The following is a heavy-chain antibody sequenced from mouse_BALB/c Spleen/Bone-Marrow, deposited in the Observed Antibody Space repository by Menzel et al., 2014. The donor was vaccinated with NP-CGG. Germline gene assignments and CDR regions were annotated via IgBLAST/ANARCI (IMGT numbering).Heavy chain of an antibody. V-gene: IGHV5-4*02. CDR2: ISDGGSYT. CDR1: GFTFSDYY. CDR3: ARVSYDYLDY. D-gene: IGHD2-4*01. Sequence: DAQLAESGGGLEKPGGSPKLSCAASGFTFSDYYMYWVRQTPEKRLEWVATISDGGSYTYYPDSVKGRFTISRDNAKNNLYLQMSSLKSEDTAMYYCARVSYDYLDYWCQDTPLTLSS. J-gene: IGHJ2*01.